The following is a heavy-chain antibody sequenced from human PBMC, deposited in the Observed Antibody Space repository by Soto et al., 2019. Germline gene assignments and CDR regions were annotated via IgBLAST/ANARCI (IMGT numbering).Heavy chain of an antibody. J-gene: IGHJ4*02. D-gene: IGHD4-17*01. Sequence: QFQLVQAGADVKKPWASVKVSCKASGYTFTSYGLSWVRQAPGQGLDWMGWISADNGNTNYAQKLNARVTMTTDTSTSTSYMELSILMCDDTAVDYSARDLHGEPDHWGQGTLVTVSS. CDR3: ARDLHGEPDH. CDR2: ISADNGNT. V-gene: IGHV1-18*01. CDR1: GYTFTSYG.